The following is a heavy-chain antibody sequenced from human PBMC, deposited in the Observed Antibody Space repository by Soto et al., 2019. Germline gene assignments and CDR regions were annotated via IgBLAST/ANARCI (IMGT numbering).Heavy chain of an antibody. CDR1: GFSLSTSGVG. J-gene: IGHJ4*02. CDR2: IYWDDDK. CDR3: ALSYYYDSSGYYYSSADFDY. D-gene: IGHD3-22*01. V-gene: IGHV2-5*02. Sequence: QITLKESGPTLVKPTQTLTLTCTFSGFSLSTSGVGVGWIRQPPGKALEWLALIYWDDDKRYSPSLKSRLTITKDTSKNQVVLTMTNMDPVDTATYYCALSYYYDSSGYYYSSADFDYWGQGTLVTVSS.